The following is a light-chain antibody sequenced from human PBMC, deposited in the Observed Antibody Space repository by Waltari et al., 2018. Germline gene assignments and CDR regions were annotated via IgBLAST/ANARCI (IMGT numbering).Light chain of an antibody. CDR3: QQYNSNPWT. V-gene: IGKV1-5*03. Sequence: DIQMTQSPSTLSASVVDIVTITCRASQSISSWLAWYQQKPGEAAKLLIYKASSLESGVPSRFSGSGSGTEFTLTISSLQPDDFATYYCQQYNSNPWTFGQGTKVEIK. CDR2: KAS. CDR1: QSISSW. J-gene: IGKJ1*01.